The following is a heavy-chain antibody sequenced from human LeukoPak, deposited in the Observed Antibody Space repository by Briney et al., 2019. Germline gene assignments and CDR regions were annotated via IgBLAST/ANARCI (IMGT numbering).Heavy chain of an antibody. CDR1: GFTFSNFG. Sequence: PGGSLRLSCAASGFTFSNFGMHLVRQAPGKGLEWVAFIRYDGDNKHYADSVKGRFTISRDNSMDTLYLQMNSLRAEDTAMYYCAKGIAVAFAYYFDYWGQGTLVTVSS. CDR3: AKGIAVAFAYYFDY. V-gene: IGHV3-30*02. CDR2: IRYDGDNK. J-gene: IGHJ4*02. D-gene: IGHD6-19*01.